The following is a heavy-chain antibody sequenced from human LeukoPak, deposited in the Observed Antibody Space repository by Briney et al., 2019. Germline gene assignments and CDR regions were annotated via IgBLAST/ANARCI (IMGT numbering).Heavy chain of an antibody. CDR1: GFTFSGYS. J-gene: IGHJ4*02. CDR3: ATQLRIVGATIDY. V-gene: IGHV3-21*01. D-gene: IGHD1-26*01. Sequence: GXSLRLSCAASGFTFSGYSMNWVRQAPGKGLEWVSSISSSSSYIYYADSVKGRFTISRDNAKNSLYLQMNSLRAEDTAVYYCATQLRIVGATIDYWGQGTLVTVSS. CDR2: ISSSSSYI.